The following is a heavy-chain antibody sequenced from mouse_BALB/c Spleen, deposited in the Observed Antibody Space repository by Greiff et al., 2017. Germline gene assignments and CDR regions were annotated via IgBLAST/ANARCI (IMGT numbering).Heavy chain of an antibody. D-gene: IGHD1-1*01. CDR2: INPSTGYT. Sequence: VQLQQSGAELVRPGSSVKISCKASGYAFSSYWMHWVKQRPGQGLEWIGYINPSTGYTEYNQKFKDKATLTADKSSSTAYMQLSSLTSEDSAVYYCARYYGSSFWYFDVWGAGTTVTVSS. CDR1: GYAFSSYW. V-gene: IGHV1-4*01. CDR3: ARYYGSSFWYFDV. J-gene: IGHJ1*01.